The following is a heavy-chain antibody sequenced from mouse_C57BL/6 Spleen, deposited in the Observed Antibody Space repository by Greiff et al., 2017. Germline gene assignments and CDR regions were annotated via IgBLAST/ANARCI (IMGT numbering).Heavy chain of an antibody. D-gene: IGHD2-4*01. V-gene: IGHV14-3*01. J-gene: IGHJ2*01. CDR3: ARWDDYDGGSCDY. CDR1: GFNIKNTY. Sequence: EVMLVESVAELVRPGASVKLSCTASGFNIKNTYMHWVKQRPEQGLEWIGRIDPANGNTKYAPKFQGKATITADTSSNTAYLQLSSLTSEDTAIYYCARWDDYDGGSCDYWGQGTTLTVSS. CDR2: IDPANGNT.